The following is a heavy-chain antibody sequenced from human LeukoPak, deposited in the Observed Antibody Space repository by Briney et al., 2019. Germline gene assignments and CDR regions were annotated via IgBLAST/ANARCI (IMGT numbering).Heavy chain of an antibody. J-gene: IGHJ4*02. CDR3: ARFGYSGWNLEY. V-gene: IGHV3-7*01. Sequence: GGSLRLSCAASGFTFSNYWMNWVRQAPGKGLEWVASINQGGSLNYYVDSVKGRFTISRDDAKSSLYVRMDSLRDEDTAVYYCARFGYSGWNLEYWGQGTLVTVSS. CDR2: INQGGSLN. D-gene: IGHD5-12*01. CDR1: GFTFSNYW.